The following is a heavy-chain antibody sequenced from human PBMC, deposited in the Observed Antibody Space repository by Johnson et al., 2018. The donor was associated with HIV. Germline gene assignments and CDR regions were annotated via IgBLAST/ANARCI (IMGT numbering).Heavy chain of an antibody. Sequence: VQLVESGGGLVQPGGSLRLSCAASGFTFDDYGMSWVRQVPGKGLEWVSVMYSGGSTYYAYSVKGRFTISRDNAKNSLYLQMNSLTAEDTALYYCARYEAVAPGSAFDIWGQGTMVTVSS. CDR3: ARYEAVAPGSAFDI. D-gene: IGHD6-19*01. V-gene: IGHV3-20*04. CDR1: GFTFDDYG. J-gene: IGHJ3*02. CDR2: MYSGGST.